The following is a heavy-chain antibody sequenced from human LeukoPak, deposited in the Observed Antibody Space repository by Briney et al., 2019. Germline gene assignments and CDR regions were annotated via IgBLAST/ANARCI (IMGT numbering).Heavy chain of an antibody. CDR3: AARRRYYFDY. V-gene: IGHV4-59*08. CDR2: IYYSGST. D-gene: IGHD6-6*01. J-gene: IGHJ4*02. CDR1: GGSISSYY. Sequence: PSETLSLTCTVSGGSISSYYWSWIRQPPGKGLEWIGYIYYSGSTNYNPSLKSRVTISVDTSKNQSSLKLSSVTAADTAVYYCAARRRYYFDYWGQGTLVTVSS.